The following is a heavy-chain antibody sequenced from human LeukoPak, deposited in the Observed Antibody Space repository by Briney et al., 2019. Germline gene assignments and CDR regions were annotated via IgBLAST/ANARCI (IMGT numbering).Heavy chain of an antibody. CDR2: IIPILGIA. V-gene: IGHV1-69*04. D-gene: IGHD3-22*01. J-gene: IGHJ4*02. CDR3: ARGRETYYYDSSGYYYDHFDY. Sequence: GAPVKVSCKASGGTFSSYAISWVRQAPGQGLEWMGRIIPILGIANYAQKFQGRVTITADKSTSTAYMELSSLRSEDTAVYYCARGRETYYYDSSGYYYDHFDYWGQGTLVTVSS. CDR1: GGTFSSYA.